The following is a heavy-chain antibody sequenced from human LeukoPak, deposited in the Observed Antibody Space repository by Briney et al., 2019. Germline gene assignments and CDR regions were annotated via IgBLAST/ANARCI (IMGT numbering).Heavy chain of an antibody. CDR2: ISGSGGST. CDR3: AKIPEGYSYGHGWFDP. D-gene: IGHD5-18*01. J-gene: IGHJ5*02. V-gene: IGHV3-23*01. CDR1: GFTFSSYA. Sequence: GGSLRLSCAASGFTFSSYAMSWVRQAPGKGLEWVSAISGSGGSTYYADSVKGRFTISRDNSKNTLYLQMNSLRAEDTAVYYCAKIPEGYSYGHGWFDPWGQGTLVTVSS.